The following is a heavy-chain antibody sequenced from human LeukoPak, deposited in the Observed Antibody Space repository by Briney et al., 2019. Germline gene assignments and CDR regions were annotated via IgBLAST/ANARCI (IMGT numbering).Heavy chain of an antibody. CDR2: INQGGSEK. V-gene: IGHV3-7*01. J-gene: IGHJ4*02. CDR3: ARGYCSGGSCYGGGFDY. CDR1: GFTFSTYW. D-gene: IGHD2-15*01. Sequence: GGALRLSCAASGFTFSTYWMSWVRQASGKGLEWVANINQGGSEKYYVDSVKGRFTISRDNAKNSLDLQVNSPRVEDTAVYLCARGYCSGGSCYGGGFDYWGQGTLVTVSS.